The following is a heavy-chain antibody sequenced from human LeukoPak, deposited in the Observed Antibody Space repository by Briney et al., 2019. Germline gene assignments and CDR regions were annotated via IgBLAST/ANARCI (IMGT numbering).Heavy chain of an antibody. CDR3: ARESGGYCSSTSCYVWFGP. J-gene: IGHJ5*02. V-gene: IGHV4-59*01. D-gene: IGHD2-2*01. Sequence: PAETLSLTCTVSGGSISSYYWSWIRQPPGKGLEWIGYIHYSGSTNYNPSLKSRVTISVDTSKNQFSLKLSSVTAADTAVYYCARESGGYCSSTSCYVWFGPWGQGTLVTVSS. CDR2: IHYSGST. CDR1: GGSISSYY.